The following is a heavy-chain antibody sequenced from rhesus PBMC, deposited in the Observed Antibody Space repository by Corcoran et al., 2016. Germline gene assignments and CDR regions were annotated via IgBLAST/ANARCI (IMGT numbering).Heavy chain of an antibody. D-gene: IGHD1-44*02. CDR1: GYSISSGYG. CDR3: ARGSRSGGGLFDY. CDR2: IGGSSGST. V-gene: IGHV4-127*01. Sequence: QVQLQESGPGLVKPSETLSLTCAVSGYSISSGYGWSWIRQPPGKGLEWVGYIGGSSGSTNYNPSRKSRVTISKDTSKNQFSLKLSSVTAADTAVYYCARGSRSGGGLFDYWGQGVLVTVSS. J-gene: IGHJ4*01.